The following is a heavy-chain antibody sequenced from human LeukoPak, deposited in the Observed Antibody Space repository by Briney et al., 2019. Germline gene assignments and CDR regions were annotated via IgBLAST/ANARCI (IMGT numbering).Heavy chain of an antibody. D-gene: IGHD2-15*01. Sequence: ASVKLSCKASGYTFTSYDINWVRQATGQGPGWMGWMNPNSGNTGYAQKFQGRVTMTRNTSISTAYMELSSLRSEDTAVYYCAREMAGYCSGGSCWGQGTLVTVSS. CDR2: MNPNSGNT. J-gene: IGHJ4*02. CDR3: AREMAGYCSGGSC. V-gene: IGHV1-8*01. CDR1: GYTFTSYD.